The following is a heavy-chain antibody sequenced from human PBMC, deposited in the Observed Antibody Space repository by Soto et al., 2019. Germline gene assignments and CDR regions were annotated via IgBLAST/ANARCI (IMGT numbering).Heavy chain of an antibody. V-gene: IGHV3-66*01. CDR2: IYSIVSA. J-gene: IGHJ4*02. CDR3: AAGDYASGSRDY. CDR1: GFTVSSNY. D-gene: IGHD3-10*01. Sequence: EVQLVESGGGSVQPGGSLRLSCAASGFTVSSNYMSWFRQAPGRGLEWVSSIYSIVSADYADSVKGRFTISRDNSKNTMYLQMNSLSAEDTAVYYCAAGDYASGSRDYWGQGTLVTVSS.